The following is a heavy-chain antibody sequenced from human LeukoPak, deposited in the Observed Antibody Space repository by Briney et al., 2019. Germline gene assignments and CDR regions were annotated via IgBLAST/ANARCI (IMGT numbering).Heavy chain of an antibody. Sequence: SETLSLTCTVSGGSITIYYWSWIRQPAGKGLEWIGRIYTSGSTNYNPSLKSRVTMSVDTSKNQYSLKLSSVTAADTAVYYCARVTCSGGSCYLDYWGQGTLVTVSS. D-gene: IGHD2-15*01. CDR2: IYTSGST. V-gene: IGHV4-4*07. CDR1: GGSITIYY. J-gene: IGHJ4*02. CDR3: ARVTCSGGSCYLDY.